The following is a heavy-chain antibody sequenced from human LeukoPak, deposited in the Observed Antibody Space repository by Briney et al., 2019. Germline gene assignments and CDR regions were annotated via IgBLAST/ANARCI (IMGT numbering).Heavy chain of an antibody. V-gene: IGHV1-18*01. CDR1: GYNFKKYG. Sequence: GAAVKVSCKASGYNFKKYGISWVRRAPGQGLEWIGWMSAYNHRTRYLQKLQGRVTMTIDTSTTTAFLEVESLRSDDTGVYFCVSDDPGGATDDYYFYYYMDVWGEGTAVIVS. J-gene: IGHJ6*03. CDR2: MSAYNHRT. CDR3: VSDDPGGATDDYYFYYYMDV. D-gene: IGHD3-16*01.